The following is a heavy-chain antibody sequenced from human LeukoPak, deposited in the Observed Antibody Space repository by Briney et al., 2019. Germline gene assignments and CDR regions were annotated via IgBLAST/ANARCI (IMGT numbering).Heavy chain of an antibody. D-gene: IGHD2-2*01. V-gene: IGHV3-74*01. J-gene: IGHJ5*02. Sequence: PGRSLRPSCAASGFTVGSYWMYWVRQAPGKGLGWVSRINGDGSSTSYADSVKGRFTISRDNTKNTLFLKMNSLRAEDTAVYYCARRYCGSPGCVNWLDPWGQGALVTVSS. CDR3: ARRYCGSPGCVNWLDP. CDR2: INGDGSST. CDR1: GFTVGSYW.